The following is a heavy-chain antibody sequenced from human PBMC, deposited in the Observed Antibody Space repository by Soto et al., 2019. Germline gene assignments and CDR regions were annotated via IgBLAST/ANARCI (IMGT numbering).Heavy chain of an antibody. D-gene: IGHD3-22*01. CDR2: IIPIFGTA. V-gene: IGHV1-69*06. CDR1: GGTFSSYA. J-gene: IGHJ5*02. Sequence: GASVKVPCKASGGTFSSYAISWVRQAPGQGLEWMGGIIPIFGTANYAQKFQGRVTITADKSTSTAYMELSSLRSEDTAVYYCASIQGYYDSSGYYDLNWFDPWGQGTLVTVSS. CDR3: ASIQGYYDSSGYYDLNWFDP.